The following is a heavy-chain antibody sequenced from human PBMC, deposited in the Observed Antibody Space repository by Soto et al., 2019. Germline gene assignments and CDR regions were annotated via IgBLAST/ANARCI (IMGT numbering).Heavy chain of an antibody. J-gene: IGHJ4*02. Sequence: SETLSLTCIVSGNPITYYYWNWIRRPAGKGLEWIGRIYTTGSTNYNPSLKSRVTMSVDTSKNQFSLKLASVTAADAAVYYCAGSVPHSSSSFTYWGQGALVTVSS. CDR3: AGSVPHSSSSFTY. CDR2: IYTTGST. V-gene: IGHV4-4*07. CDR1: GNPITYYY. D-gene: IGHD6-6*01.